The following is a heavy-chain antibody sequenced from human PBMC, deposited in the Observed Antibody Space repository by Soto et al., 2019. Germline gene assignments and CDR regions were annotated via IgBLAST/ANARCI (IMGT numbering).Heavy chain of an antibody. V-gene: IGHV4-39*01. Sequence: TLSLTCIVSGGSISSSSYYWGWIRQPPGKGLEWMGSVYHSGNTHNNPSLKSRATVSVDLSKNQFSLKLTSVTATDTGVYYCATLPAAMYFYGSDVWGPGTTVTVSS. D-gene: IGHD2-2*01. CDR3: ATLPAAMYFYGSDV. J-gene: IGHJ6*02. CDR2: VYHSGNT. CDR1: GGSISSSSYY.